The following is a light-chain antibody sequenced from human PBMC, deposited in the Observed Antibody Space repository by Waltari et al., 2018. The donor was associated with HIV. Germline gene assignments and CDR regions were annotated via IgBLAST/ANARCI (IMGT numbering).Light chain of an antibody. CDR3: QQYYSSPFT. J-gene: IGKJ2*01. CDR1: QSISSN. V-gene: IGKV3-15*01. CDR2: SAS. Sequence: EIVMTQSPATLSVSPGERATLSCRASQSISSNLAWYQQKPGQAPRLLIYSASTRATGIPARFSGSGSGTEFTLNITSLQSEDFAVYYCQQYYSSPFTFGQGTKLEI.